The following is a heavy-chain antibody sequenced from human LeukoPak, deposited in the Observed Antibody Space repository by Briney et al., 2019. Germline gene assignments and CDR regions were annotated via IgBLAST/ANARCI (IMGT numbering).Heavy chain of an antibody. D-gene: IGHD3-3*01. CDR1: GFTVSNNY. CDR3: AKDEDGVAASE. Sequence: GGSLRLSCAASGFTVSNNYMIWVRQAPGKGLEWVSVIYAGDSTYYADSVKGRFTISRDNSRNTVYLQMNSLRAEDTAVYYCAKDEDGVAASEGGQGTLVTVSS. V-gene: IGHV3-53*01. CDR2: IYAGDST. J-gene: IGHJ4*02.